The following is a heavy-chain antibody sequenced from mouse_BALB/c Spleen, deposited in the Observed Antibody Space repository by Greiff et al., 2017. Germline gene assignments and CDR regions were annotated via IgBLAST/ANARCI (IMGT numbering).Heavy chain of an antibody. Sequence: EVQGVESGGGLVKPGGSLKLSCAASGFAFSSYDMSWVRQTPEKRLEWVAYISSGGGSTYYPDTVKGRFTISRDNAKNTLYLQMSSLKSEDTAMYYCARRTKGVLGWYFDVWGAGTTVTVSS. CDR3: ARRTKGVLGWYFDV. D-gene: IGHD1-1*02. J-gene: IGHJ1*01. CDR1: GFAFSSYD. V-gene: IGHV5-12-1*01. CDR2: ISSGGGST.